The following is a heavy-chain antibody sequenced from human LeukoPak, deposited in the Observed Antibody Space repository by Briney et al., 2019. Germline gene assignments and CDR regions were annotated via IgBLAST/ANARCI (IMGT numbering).Heavy chain of an antibody. J-gene: IGHJ6*02. V-gene: IGHV4-59*01. CDR1: SGSISSYY. CDR2: IYYSGST. D-gene: IGHD6-13*01. CDR3: ARQQLVPPYYYYGMDV. Sequence: SETLSLTCTVSSGSISSYYWGWIRQPPGKGLEWIGYIYYSGSTNYNPSLKSRVTISVDTSKNQFSLKLSSVTAADTAVYYCARQQLVPPYYYYGMDVWGQGTTVTVSS.